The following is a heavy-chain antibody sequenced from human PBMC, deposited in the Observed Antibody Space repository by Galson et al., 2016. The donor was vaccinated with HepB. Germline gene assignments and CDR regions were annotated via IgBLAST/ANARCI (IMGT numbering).Heavy chain of an antibody. D-gene: IGHD1-26*01. J-gene: IGHJ4*02. CDR1: GFTFSTYT. Sequence: SLRLSCAASGFTFSTYTMSWVRQAPGKGLEWVSGISDRSTRTNYADSVKGRFTISRDDSKNTLYLQMSSLRAEDTAVYYCAKLLVGLVGATTYDYWRQGTLVTVSS. V-gene: IGHV3-23*01. CDR2: ISDRSTRT. CDR3: AKLLVGLVGATTYDY.